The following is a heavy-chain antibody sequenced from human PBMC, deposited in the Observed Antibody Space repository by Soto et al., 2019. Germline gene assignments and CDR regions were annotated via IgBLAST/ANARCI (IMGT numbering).Heavy chain of an antibody. CDR2: IYPGDSDT. D-gene: IGHD2-2*01. J-gene: IGHJ5*02. CDR1: GYSFTSYW. V-gene: IGHV5-51*01. CDR3: ARRLGYCSSTSCYGVGWFDP. Sequence: EVQLVQSGAEVKKPGESLKISCKGSGYSFTSYWMGWVRQMPGKGLEWMGIIYPGDSDTRYSLSFQGQVTISADKSISTAYLQWSSLKASDTAMYYCARRLGYCSSTSCYGVGWFDPWGQGTLVTVSS.